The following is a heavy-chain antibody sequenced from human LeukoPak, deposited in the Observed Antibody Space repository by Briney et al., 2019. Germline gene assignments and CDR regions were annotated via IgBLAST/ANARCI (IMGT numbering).Heavy chain of an antibody. J-gene: IGHJ4*02. CDR2: ISGSGGST. Sequence: HSGGSLRLSCAASGFTFSSYDMSWVRQAPGKGLEWVSAISGSGGSTYYADSVKGRFTISRDNSKNTLYLQMNSLRAEDTAVYYCARTKGDRGFDYWGQGTLVTVSS. CDR3: ARTKGDRGFDY. CDR1: GFTFSSYD. V-gene: IGHV3-23*01. D-gene: IGHD2-21*02.